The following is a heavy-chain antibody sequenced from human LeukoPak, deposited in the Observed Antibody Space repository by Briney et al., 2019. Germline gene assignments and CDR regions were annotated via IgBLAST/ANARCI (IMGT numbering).Heavy chain of an antibody. CDR2: IRYDGSNK. CDR1: GFTFSS. J-gene: IGHJ4*02. Sequence: PGGSLRLSCAASGFTFSSMHWVRQAPGKGLEWVAFIRYDGSNKYYADSVKGRLTISRDNSKNTVYLQMNSLRAEDTAVYYCAKDRSYFDYWGQGTLVTVSS. V-gene: IGHV3-30*02. D-gene: IGHD3-16*02. CDR3: AKDRSYFDY.